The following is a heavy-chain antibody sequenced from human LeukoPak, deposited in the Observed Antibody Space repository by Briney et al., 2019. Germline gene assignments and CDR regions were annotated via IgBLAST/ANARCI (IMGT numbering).Heavy chain of an antibody. D-gene: IGHD6-13*01. CDR1: GGSFSGYY. CDR3: ARESVWGGAAAGSDAQEAQAFDI. J-gene: IGHJ3*02. V-gene: IGHV4-34*01. Sequence: SETLSLTCAVYGGSFSGYYWSWIRQPPGKGLEWIGEINHSGSTNYNPSLKSRVTMSVDTSKNQFSLKLSSVTAADTAVYYCARESVWGGAAAGSDAQEAQAFDIWGQGTMVTVSS. CDR2: INHSGST.